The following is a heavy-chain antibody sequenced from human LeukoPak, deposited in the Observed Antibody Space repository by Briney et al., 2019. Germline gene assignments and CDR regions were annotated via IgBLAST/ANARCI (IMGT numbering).Heavy chain of an antibody. Sequence: GASVKVSCKASGYTFTSYGISWVRQAPGQGLEWMGWISAYNGNTNYAQKLQGRVTMTTDTSTSTAYMELRSLGSDDTAVYYCARDSLRPYSYGLYFDYWGQGTLVTVSS. J-gene: IGHJ4*02. D-gene: IGHD5-18*01. CDR3: ARDSLRPYSYGLYFDY. CDR1: GYTFTSYG. CDR2: ISAYNGNT. V-gene: IGHV1-18*01.